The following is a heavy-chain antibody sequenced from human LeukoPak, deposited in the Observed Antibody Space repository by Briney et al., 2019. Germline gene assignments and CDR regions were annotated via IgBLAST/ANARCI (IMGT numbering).Heavy chain of an antibody. Sequence: SETLSLTCAVYGGSFSDYYWSWIRQPPGKGLEYIGEINHSGITNYNPSLMSRVTISVDTSKNQFSLKVTSVTAADTALYYCARIGCGGGSCYSQRGAFDIWGQRTMVTVSS. J-gene: IGHJ3*02. D-gene: IGHD2-15*01. CDR2: INHSGIT. CDR1: GGSFSDYY. V-gene: IGHV4-34*01. CDR3: ARIGCGGGSCYSQRGAFDI.